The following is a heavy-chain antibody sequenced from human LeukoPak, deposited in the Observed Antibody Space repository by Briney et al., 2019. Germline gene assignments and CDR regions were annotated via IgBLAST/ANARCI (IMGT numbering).Heavy chain of an antibody. CDR3: ARVSEVGALRRAFDI. J-gene: IGHJ3*02. D-gene: IGHD1-26*01. Sequence: ASVNVSCKASGYTFTSYGISWVRQAPGQGLEWMGWISAYNGNTNYAQKLQGRVTMTTDTSTSTAYMELRSLRSDDTAVYYCARVSEVGALRRAFDIWGQGTMVTVSS. CDR2: ISAYNGNT. V-gene: IGHV1-18*01. CDR1: GYTFTSYG.